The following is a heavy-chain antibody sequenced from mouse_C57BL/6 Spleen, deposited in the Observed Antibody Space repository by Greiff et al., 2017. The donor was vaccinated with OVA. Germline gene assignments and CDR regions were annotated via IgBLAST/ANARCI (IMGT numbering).Heavy chain of an antibody. J-gene: IGHJ4*01. Sequence: EVQLVESGPGLVKPSQSLSLTCSVTGYSITSGYYWNWIRQFPGNKLEWMGYISYDGSNNYNPSLKNRISITRSTSKNQFFLKLNSETTEDTATYYCAREDDGWDYAMDYWGQGTSVTVSS. V-gene: IGHV3-6*01. CDR3: AREDDGWDYAMDY. CDR1: GYSITSGYY. D-gene: IGHD2-3*01. CDR2: ISYDGSN.